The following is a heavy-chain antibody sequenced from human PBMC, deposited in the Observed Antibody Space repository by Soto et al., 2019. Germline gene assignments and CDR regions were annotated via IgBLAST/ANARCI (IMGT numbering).Heavy chain of an antibody. CDR3: ARHGVTMVRYYYYYGMDV. Sequence: PGESLKISCKGSGYSFTSYWIGWVRQMPGKGLEWMGIIYPGDSDTRYSPYFQGQVTISADKSISTAYLQWSSLKASDTAMYYCARHGVTMVRYYYYYGMDVWGQGTTVTVS. CDR2: IYPGDSDT. J-gene: IGHJ6*02. V-gene: IGHV5-51*01. D-gene: IGHD3-10*01. CDR1: GYSFTSYW.